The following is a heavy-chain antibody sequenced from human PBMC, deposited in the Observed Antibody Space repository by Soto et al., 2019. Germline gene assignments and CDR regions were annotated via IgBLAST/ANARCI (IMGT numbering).Heavy chain of an antibody. J-gene: IGHJ4*02. Sequence: GGSLRLSCAASGFTFSTSSMSWVRQAPGKGLEWVANIDQHGSEKNYVDSVKGRFTVSRDNAKNSLSLQMNSLRVEDTAVYYCAREGRGYCSSTTCPGIWGQGTLVTVSS. CDR2: IDQHGSEK. CDR3: AREGRGYCSSTTCPGI. D-gene: IGHD2-2*01. V-gene: IGHV3-7*01. CDR1: GFTFSTSS.